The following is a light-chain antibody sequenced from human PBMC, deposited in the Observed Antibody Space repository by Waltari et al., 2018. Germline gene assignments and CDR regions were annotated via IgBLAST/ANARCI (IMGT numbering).Light chain of an antibody. CDR1: QSVSSN. CDR2: GAS. CDR3: QQYNNWPPA. J-gene: IGKJ1*01. Sequence: ETVMTQSAAAPSVSPGERATLSCRASQSVSSNLAWYQQKPGQAPRLLIYGASTRATGIPARFSGSGSGTEFTLTISSLQSEDFAVYYCQQYNNWPPAFGQGTTVEIK. V-gene: IGKV3-15*01.